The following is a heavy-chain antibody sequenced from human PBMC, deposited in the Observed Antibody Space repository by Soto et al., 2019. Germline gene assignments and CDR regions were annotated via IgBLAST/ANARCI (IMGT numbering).Heavy chain of an antibody. CDR3: AKEGGGSLEWLLWAGDYYGMDV. D-gene: IGHD3-3*01. Sequence: GSLRLSCAASGFTFSSYGMHWVRQAPGKGLEWVAVISYDGSNKYYADSVKGRFTISRDNSKNTLYLQMNSLRAEDTAVYYCAKEGGGSLEWLLWAGDYYGMDVWGQGTTVTVSS. CDR1: GFTFSSYG. CDR2: ISYDGSNK. V-gene: IGHV3-30*18. J-gene: IGHJ6*02.